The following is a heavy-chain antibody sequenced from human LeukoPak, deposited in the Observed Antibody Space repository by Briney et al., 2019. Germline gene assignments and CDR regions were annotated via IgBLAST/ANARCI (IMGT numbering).Heavy chain of an antibody. V-gene: IGHV4-39*07. CDR3: ARARYCSSTSCYVGTGSWFDP. Sequence: SETLSLTCTVSGGSIRSSSSYWGWIRQPPGKGLGWIGNIYYSGSTYYNPSLKSRVTISVDTSKNQFSLKVSSVTAADTAVYYCARARYCSSTSCYVGTGSWFDPWGQGTLVTVSS. J-gene: IGHJ5*02. CDR1: GGSIRSSSSY. D-gene: IGHD2-2*01. CDR2: IYYSGST.